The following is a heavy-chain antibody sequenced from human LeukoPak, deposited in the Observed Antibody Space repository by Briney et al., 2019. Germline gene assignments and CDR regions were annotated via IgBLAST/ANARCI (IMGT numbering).Heavy chain of an antibody. V-gene: IGHV1-18*01. Sequence: VASVKVSCKASGYTFTNYGISWVRQAPGQGLEWMGWIGAHSGDTNYAQKFQGRVTMTTETSMSTAYMELRSLRSDDTAVYYCARVLEYRYGGNYLFDYWGQGTLVTVSS. CDR2: IGAHSGDT. D-gene: IGHD4-23*01. J-gene: IGHJ4*02. CDR1: GYTFTNYG. CDR3: ARVLEYRYGGNYLFDY.